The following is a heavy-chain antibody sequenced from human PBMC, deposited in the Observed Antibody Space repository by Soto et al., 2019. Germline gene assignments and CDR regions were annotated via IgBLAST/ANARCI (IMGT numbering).Heavy chain of an antibody. D-gene: IGHD2-15*01. Sequence: PGESLKISCKGSGYSFTSYWIGWVRQMPGKGLEWMGIIYPGDSDTRYSPSFQGQVTISADKSISTAYLQWSSLKASDTAMYYCARPYCSGGSCYLYYFDYWGQGTLVTVSS. V-gene: IGHV5-51*01. CDR3: ARPYCSGGSCYLYYFDY. J-gene: IGHJ4*02. CDR2: IYPGDSDT. CDR1: GYSFTSYW.